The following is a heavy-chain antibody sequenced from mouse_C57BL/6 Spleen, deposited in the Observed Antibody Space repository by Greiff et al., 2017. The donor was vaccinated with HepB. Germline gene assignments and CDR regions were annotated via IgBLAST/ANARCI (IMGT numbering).Heavy chain of an antibody. Sequence: EVQLQQSGAELVRPGASVKLSCTASGFNIKDDYMHWVKQRPEQGLEWIGWIDPENGDTEYASKFQGKATITADTSSNTAYLQLSSLTSEDTAVYDGTTGYDCDGGFAYWGQGTLVTVAA. J-gene: IGHJ3*01. CDR2: IDPENGDT. CDR1: GFNIKDDY. D-gene: IGHD2-4*01. CDR3: TTGYDCDGGFAY. V-gene: IGHV14-4*01.